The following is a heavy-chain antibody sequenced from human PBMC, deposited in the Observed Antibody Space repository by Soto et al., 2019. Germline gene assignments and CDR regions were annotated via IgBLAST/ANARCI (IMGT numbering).Heavy chain of an antibody. D-gene: IGHD3-16*01. J-gene: IGHJ4*02. Sequence: QVQLVQSGAEVKKPGASVKVSCKASGYTFLSYGIAWVRQAPGQGLGWMGWISAHNHKTDYAQKFQGRVTMTTDTATTTAYMELTSLTSDDTAVFYCARVCPSYPYTTACSRWNYWGQGTLVTVSA. CDR2: ISAHNHKT. CDR3: ARVCPSYPYTTACSRWNY. CDR1: GYTFLSYG. V-gene: IGHV1-18*01.